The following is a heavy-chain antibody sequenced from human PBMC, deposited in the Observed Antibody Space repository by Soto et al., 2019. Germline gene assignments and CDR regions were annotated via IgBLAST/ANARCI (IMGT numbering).Heavy chain of an antibody. D-gene: IGHD2-15*01. Sequence: GWSLRLSCAASGFTFSSYAMGWVRQGPGKGLEWVAVVSIGGSTHYADSVRGRFTISRDNSKNTLSLQMNSLTAEDTAVYFCAKRRGAGGHFDYWGEGALVTVCS. CDR1: GFTFSSYA. J-gene: IGHJ4*02. V-gene: IGHV3-23*01. CDR2: VSIGGST. CDR3: AKRRGAGGHFDY.